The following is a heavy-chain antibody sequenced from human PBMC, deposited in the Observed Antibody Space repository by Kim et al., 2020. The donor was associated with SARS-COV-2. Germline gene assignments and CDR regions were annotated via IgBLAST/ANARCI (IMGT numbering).Heavy chain of an antibody. J-gene: IGHJ4*02. Sequence: GGSLRLSCAASGFTFSNAWMSWVRQAPGKGLEWVGRIKSKTDGGTTDYAAPVKGRFTISRDDSKNTLYLQMNSLKTEDTAVYYCTTDPGGSSSWFLDYWGQGTLVTVSS. D-gene: IGHD6-13*01. V-gene: IGHV3-15*01. CDR2: IKSKTDGGTT. CDR3: TTDPGGSSSWFLDY. CDR1: GFTFSNAW.